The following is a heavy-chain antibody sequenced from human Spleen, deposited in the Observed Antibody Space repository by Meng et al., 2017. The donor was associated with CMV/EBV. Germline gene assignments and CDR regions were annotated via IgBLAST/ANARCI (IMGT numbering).Heavy chain of an antibody. J-gene: IGHJ5*02. V-gene: IGHV4-59*01. Sequence: SETLSLTCSVSGGSISSYYWSWMRQPPGRGLEWIGYIYYSGNTNYNPSLKSRVTISTDRSKNQFSLKLRSVTAADTAVYYCARLEGFGVVRRTNWFDPWGQGTLVTVSS. D-gene: IGHD2-2*01. CDR1: GGSISSYY. CDR3: ARLEGFGVVRRTNWFDP. CDR2: IYYSGNT.